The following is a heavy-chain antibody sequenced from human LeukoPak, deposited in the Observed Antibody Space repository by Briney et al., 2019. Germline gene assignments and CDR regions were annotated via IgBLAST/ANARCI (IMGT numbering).Heavy chain of an antibody. V-gene: IGHV4-61*01. CDR2: IYYSGST. D-gene: IGHD5-12*01. J-gene: IGHJ4*02. CDR1: GGSISSSSYY. CDR3: ARGRYSGYDYDY. Sequence: SETLSLTCTVSGGSISSSSYYWSWIRQPPGKGLEWIGYIYYSGSTNYNPSLKSRVTISVDTSKNQFSLKLSSVTAADTAVYYCARGRYSGYDYDYWGQGTLVTVSS.